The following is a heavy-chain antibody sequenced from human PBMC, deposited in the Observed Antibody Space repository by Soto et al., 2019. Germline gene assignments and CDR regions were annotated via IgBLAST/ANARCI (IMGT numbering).Heavy chain of an antibody. Sequence: PGESLKISCKGSGYSFTSYWIGWVRQMPGKGLECMGIIYPGDSDTRYSPSFQGQVTISADKSISTAYLQWSSLKSSDTAMYYCARPRYPGRGYYGMDVWGQGTTVTVS. V-gene: IGHV5-51*01. CDR3: ARPRYPGRGYYGMDV. D-gene: IGHD2-15*01. CDR2: IYPGDSDT. J-gene: IGHJ6*02. CDR1: GYSFTSYW.